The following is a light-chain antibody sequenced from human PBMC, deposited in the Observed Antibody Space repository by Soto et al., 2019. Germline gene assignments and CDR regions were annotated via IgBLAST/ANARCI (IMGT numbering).Light chain of an antibody. Sequence: QSALTQPASVSGSPGQSVTISCTGSSGDVGSYNLVSWYQQLPGRAPKLMIFEVSNRPSGVSNRFSASKSGNTASLTISGLQAEDEADYYCCSFARTSTLLFGGGTKLTVL. J-gene: IGLJ2*01. V-gene: IGLV2-23*02. CDR3: CSFARTSTLL. CDR2: EVS. CDR1: SGDVGSYNL.